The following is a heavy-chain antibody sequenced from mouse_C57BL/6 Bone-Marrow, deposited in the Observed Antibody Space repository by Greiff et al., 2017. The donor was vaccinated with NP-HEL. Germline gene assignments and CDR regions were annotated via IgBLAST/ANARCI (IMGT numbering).Heavy chain of an antibody. V-gene: IGHV1-82*01. CDR3: ARYDYDPAWFAY. D-gene: IGHD2-4*01. J-gene: IGHJ3*01. Sequence: QVQLQQSGPELVKPGASVKISCKASGYAFSSSWMNWVKQRPGKGLEWIGRIYPGDGDTNYNGKFKGKATLTADKSSSTAYMQLSSLTSEDSAVYFCARYDYDPAWFAYWGQGTLVTVSA. CDR2: IYPGDGDT. CDR1: GYAFSSSW.